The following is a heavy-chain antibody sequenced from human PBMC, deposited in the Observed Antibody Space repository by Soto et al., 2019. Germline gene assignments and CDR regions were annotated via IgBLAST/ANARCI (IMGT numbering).Heavy chain of an antibody. CDR2: VFPTIGPS. Sequence: QVQVVQSGAEVKKPGSSVKVSCKTSGGTFSSYAISWVRQAPGQGLEWVGQVFPTIGPSNNAQKFQGRITITADESTATAYMELTSLRSEDTAVYYCVRGTGVTMVRGLFKYWGQGTLVTVSS. CDR1: GGTFSSYA. J-gene: IGHJ4*02. D-gene: IGHD3-10*01. CDR3: VRGTGVTMVRGLFKY. V-gene: IGHV1-69*01.